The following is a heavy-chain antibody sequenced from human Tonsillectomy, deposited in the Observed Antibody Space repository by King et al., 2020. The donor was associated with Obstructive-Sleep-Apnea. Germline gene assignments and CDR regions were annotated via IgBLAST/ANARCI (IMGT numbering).Heavy chain of an antibody. CDR3: AKPITLVRGAMGD. CDR2: ISWNSGTI. V-gene: IGHV3-9*01. CDR1: GFTFDDYA. Sequence: VQLVESGGGLVQPGRSLRLSCAASGFTFDDYAMHWVRQTPGKGLEWVSGISWNSGTIGYADSVKGRFTISRDNAKNSLYLKMNSLRPEDTALYYCAKPITLVRGAMGDWGQGTLVTVSS. J-gene: IGHJ4*02. D-gene: IGHD3-10*01.